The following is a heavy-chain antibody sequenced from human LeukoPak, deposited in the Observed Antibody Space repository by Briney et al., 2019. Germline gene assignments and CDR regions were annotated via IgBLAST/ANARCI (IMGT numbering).Heavy chain of an antibody. CDR2: INHSGST. Sequence: PSETLSLTCAVYGGSFSGYYWSWIRQPPGKGLEWIGEINHSGSTNYNPSLKSRVTISVDTSKNQFSLKLSSVTAADTAVYYCARFRAGNRRYYFDYWGQGTLVTVYS. CDR1: GGSFSGYY. CDR3: ARFRAGNRRYYFDY. J-gene: IGHJ4*02. V-gene: IGHV4-34*01. D-gene: IGHD1-14*01.